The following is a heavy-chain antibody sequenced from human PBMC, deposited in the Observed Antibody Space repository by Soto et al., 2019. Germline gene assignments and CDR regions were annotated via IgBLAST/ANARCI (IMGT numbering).Heavy chain of an antibody. V-gene: IGHV3-21*01. CDR2: ISSSERYI. CDR1: GFNFSSCT. J-gene: IGHJ3*01. D-gene: IGHD2-15*01. Sequence: GESLRLSCAASGFNFSSCTMSWVRQAPGKGLEWVSSISSSERYIYYADSLKGRFTISRDDAKHSLFLQMNSLRAVDTAVFYCGSDRCRGGSCYRTCSFELWGQGTMVTVSS. CDR3: GSDRCRGGSCYRTCSFEL.